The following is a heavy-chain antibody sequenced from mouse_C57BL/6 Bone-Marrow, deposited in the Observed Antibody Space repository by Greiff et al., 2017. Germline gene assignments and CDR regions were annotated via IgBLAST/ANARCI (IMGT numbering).Heavy chain of an antibody. D-gene: IGHD1-1*01. J-gene: IGHJ3*01. V-gene: IGHV1-81*01. CDR1: GYTFTSYG. CDR2: IYPRSGNT. Sequence: VQLQQSGAELARPGASVKLSCKASGYTFTSYGISWVKQRTGQGLEWIGEIYPRSGNTYYNEKFKGKATLTADKSSSTAYMELRSLTSEDSAVYFCARFPIYYYGSAWFAYWGQGTRVTVSA. CDR3: ARFPIYYYGSAWFAY.